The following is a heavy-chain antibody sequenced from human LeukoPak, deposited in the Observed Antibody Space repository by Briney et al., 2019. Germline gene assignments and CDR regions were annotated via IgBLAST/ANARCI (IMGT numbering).Heavy chain of an antibody. Sequence: GGSLTLSCAASGFTFSNYWMNWVRQAPGNALEWVAYIRKGGSEKYYVDSVKGRFTISRDNAKNSLYLQMNSLRAEDTDVYYCARHTSGQPFDYWGQGTLVTVSS. J-gene: IGHJ4*02. V-gene: IGHV3-7*03. D-gene: IGHD6-19*01. CDR3: ARHTSGQPFDY. CDR2: IRKGGSEK. CDR1: GFTFSNYW.